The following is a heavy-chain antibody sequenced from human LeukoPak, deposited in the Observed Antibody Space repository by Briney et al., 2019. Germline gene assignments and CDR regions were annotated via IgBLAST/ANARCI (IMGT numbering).Heavy chain of an antibody. V-gene: IGHV3-53*01. J-gene: IGHJ4*02. CDR3: ARRAGAYTHPYDY. Sequence: GGSLRLSCTVSGFTFSSNSMSWVRQAPGKGLEWVSFIYSAGSTHYSDSVKGRFTISIDNSKNTLYLQMNSLRAEDTAVYYCARRAGAYTHPYDYWGQGTLVTVS. CDR1: GFTFSSNS. CDR2: IYSAGST. D-gene: IGHD3-16*01.